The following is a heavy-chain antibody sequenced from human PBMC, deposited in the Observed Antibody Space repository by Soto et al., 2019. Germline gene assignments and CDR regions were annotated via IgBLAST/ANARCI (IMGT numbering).Heavy chain of an antibody. V-gene: IGHV3-23*01. J-gene: IGHJ6*02. Sequence: SGGSLRLSCAASGFTFSSYAMSWVRQAPGKGLEWVSAISGSGGSTYYADSVKGRFTISRDSSKNTLYLQMNRLRAEDTAVYYCAKGWTAMVSGYYYYYGMDVWGQGTTVTVSS. CDR3: AKGWTAMVSGYYYYYGMDV. CDR1: GFTFSSYA. D-gene: IGHD5-18*01. CDR2: ISGSGGST.